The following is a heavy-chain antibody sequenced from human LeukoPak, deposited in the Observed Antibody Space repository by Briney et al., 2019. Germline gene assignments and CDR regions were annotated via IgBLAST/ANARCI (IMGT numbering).Heavy chain of an antibody. J-gene: IGHJ4*02. CDR1: GGSFSGYY. Sequence: SETLSLTCAVYGGSFSGYYWSWIRQPPGKGLEWIGEINHSGSTNYNPSLKRRVTISVDTSKNQFSLKLSSVTAADTAVYYCARGRGGDCSGGSCSYYFDYWGQGTLVTVSS. D-gene: IGHD2-15*01. CDR3: ARGRGGDCSGGSCSYYFDY. CDR2: INHSGST. V-gene: IGHV4-34*01.